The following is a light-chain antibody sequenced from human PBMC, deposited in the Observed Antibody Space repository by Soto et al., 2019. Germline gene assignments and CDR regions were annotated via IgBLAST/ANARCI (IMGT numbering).Light chain of an antibody. Sequence: DIQMTQSPSAVSASVGDRVTITCRTSQDITSWLAWYQQKPGKAPKLLIFDASTLDSGVPSRFSGSGSGTEFTFTISSLQPDDFATYYCQQYNSFSVTFGQGTRLEIK. CDR3: QQYNSFSVT. V-gene: IGKV1-5*01. CDR2: DAS. J-gene: IGKJ5*01. CDR1: QDITSW.